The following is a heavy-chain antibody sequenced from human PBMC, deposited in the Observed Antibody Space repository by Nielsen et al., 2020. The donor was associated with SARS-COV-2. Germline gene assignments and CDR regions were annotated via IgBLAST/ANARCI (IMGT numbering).Heavy chain of an antibody. V-gene: IGHV3-21*01. D-gene: IGHD3-9*01. Sequence: GGSLRLSCAASGFTFSSYSMNWVRQAPGKGLEWVSSISSSSSYIYYADSVKGRFTISRDNAKNSLYLQMNSLRAEDTAVYYCARDSTLSSYDILTGPKNYFDYWGQGTLVTVSS. CDR1: GFTFSSYS. J-gene: IGHJ4*02. CDR2: ISSSSSYI. CDR3: ARDSTLSSYDILTGPKNYFDY.